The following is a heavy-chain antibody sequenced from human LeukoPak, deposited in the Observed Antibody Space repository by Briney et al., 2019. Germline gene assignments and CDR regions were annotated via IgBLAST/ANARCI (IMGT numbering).Heavy chain of an antibody. V-gene: IGHV4-61*02. CDR3: ARVAFSYGAAFDY. CDR1: GGSISSGSYY. J-gene: IGHJ4*02. D-gene: IGHD5-18*01. Sequence: SQTLSLTCTVSGGSISSGSYYWSWIRQPAGKGLEWIGRIYTSGSTNYNPSLKSRVTISVDTSKNQFSLKLSSVTAADTAVYYCARVAFSYGAAFDYWGQGTLVTVSS. CDR2: IYTSGST.